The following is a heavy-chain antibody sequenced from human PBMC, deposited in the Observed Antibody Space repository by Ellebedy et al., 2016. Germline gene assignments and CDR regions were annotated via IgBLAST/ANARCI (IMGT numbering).Heavy chain of an antibody. Sequence: SETLSLTCDVFGGSLSNEYWNWIRQPPGKGLEWIGEINHSGSSYYNASLMSRITMSVDTSKNQISLRLSSVTAADTAVYYCARGRHVDRSTLLFDSWGQGTLVTVSS. CDR2: INHSGSS. CDR3: ARGRHVDRSTLLFDS. CDR1: GGSLSNEY. V-gene: IGHV4-34*01. J-gene: IGHJ4*02. D-gene: IGHD2-15*01.